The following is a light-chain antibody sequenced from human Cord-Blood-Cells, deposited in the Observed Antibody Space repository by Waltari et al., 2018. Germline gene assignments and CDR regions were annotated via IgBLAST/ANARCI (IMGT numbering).Light chain of an antibody. CDR2: SNN. J-gene: IGLJ2*01. Sequence: QSVLTQPPSASGTPGQRVTISCSGSSSNIGSNTVNWYQQLPGTAPKLLIYSNNQRPSGVPDRFSGSKSGTSASLAISGLQAEDEADYYCSSYAGSNNFVVFGGGTKLTVL. CDR1: SSNIGSNT. V-gene: IGLV1-44*01. CDR3: SSYAGSNNFVV.